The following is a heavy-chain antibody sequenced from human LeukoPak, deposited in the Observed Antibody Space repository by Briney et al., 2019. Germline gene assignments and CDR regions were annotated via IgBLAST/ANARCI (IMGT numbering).Heavy chain of an antibody. CDR3: ARDLMLAELLLPFDY. D-gene: IGHD1-26*01. J-gene: IGHJ4*02. CDR2: ISAYNGNT. V-gene: IGHV1-18*01. CDR1: GYTFTSYG. Sequence: GASVKVSCKASGYTFTSYGISWVRQAPGQGLEWMGWISAYNGNTNYAQKLQGRVTMTTDTSTSTAYMELRSLRSDGTAVYYCARDLMLAELLLPFDYWGQGTLVTVSS.